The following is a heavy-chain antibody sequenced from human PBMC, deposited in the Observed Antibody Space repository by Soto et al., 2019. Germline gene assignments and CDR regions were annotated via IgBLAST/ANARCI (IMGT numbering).Heavy chain of an antibody. CDR1: GGTFSSYA. D-gene: IGHD3-16*02. CDR3: ARDRSYDYVWGSYLFDY. V-gene: IGHV1-69*13. J-gene: IGHJ4*02. CDR2: IIPIFGTA. Sequence: ASVKVSCKASGGTFSSYAISWVRQAPGQGLEWMGGIIPIFGTANYAQKFQGRVTITADESTSTAYMELSSLRSEDTAVYYCARDRSYDYVWGSYLFDYWGQGTLVTVSS.